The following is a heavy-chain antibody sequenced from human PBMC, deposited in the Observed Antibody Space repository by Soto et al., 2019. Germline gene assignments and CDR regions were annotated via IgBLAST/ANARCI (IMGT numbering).Heavy chain of an antibody. J-gene: IGHJ4*02. D-gene: IGHD6-13*01. Sequence: QITLKESGPTLVKPTQTLTLTCTFSGFSLSTSGVGVGWIRQPPGTTLERLALIYWNDDKRYSPSLKSRLTITEDTSKNQVVLTMTNMDPVDTATYYCAHRKHIAAAGYHFDYCGQGTLVTVSS. CDR2: IYWNDDK. CDR3: AHRKHIAAAGYHFDY. V-gene: IGHV2-5*01. CDR1: GFSLSTSGVG.